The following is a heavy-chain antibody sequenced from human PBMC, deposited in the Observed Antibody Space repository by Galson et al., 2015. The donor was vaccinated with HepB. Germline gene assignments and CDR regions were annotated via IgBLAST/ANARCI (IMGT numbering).Heavy chain of an antibody. CDR2: ISGSGVST. CDR3: AKDLDCGGDCYVFQH. D-gene: IGHD2-21*02. CDR1: GFTFSSYA. V-gene: IGHV3-23*01. J-gene: IGHJ1*01. Sequence: SLRLSCAASGFTFSSYAMSWVRQAPGKGLEWVSGISGSGVSTYYADSVKGRFTISRDKSKNTLYLQMNSLRAEDTAVYYCAKDLDCGGDCYVFQHWGQGTLVTVSS.